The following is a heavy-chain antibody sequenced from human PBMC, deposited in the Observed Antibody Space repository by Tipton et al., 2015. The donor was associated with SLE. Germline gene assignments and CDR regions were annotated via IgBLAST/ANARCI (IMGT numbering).Heavy chain of an antibody. D-gene: IGHD2-15*01. Sequence: SLRLSCAASGFTFSSYAMSWVRQAPGKGLEWVSAISGSGGSTYYADSVKGRFTTSRDNSKNTLYLQMNSLRAEDTAVYYCAKEGKGMGSVGSLRLPPFDSWGQGTLVPVSS. CDR3: AKEGKGMGSVGSLRLPPFDS. CDR2: ISGSGGST. V-gene: IGHV3-23*01. J-gene: IGHJ4*02. CDR1: GFTFSSYA.